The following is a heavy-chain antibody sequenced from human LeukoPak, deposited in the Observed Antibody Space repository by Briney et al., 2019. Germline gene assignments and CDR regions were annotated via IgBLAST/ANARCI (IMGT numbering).Heavy chain of an antibody. CDR2: IYYSGST. Sequence: SETLSLTCTVPGGSISSSSYYWGWIRQPPGKGLEWIGSIYYSGSTYYNPSLKSRVTISVDTSKNQFSLKLSSVTAADTAVYYCARPRSSSNWFDPWGQGTLVTVSS. D-gene: IGHD6-19*01. CDR1: GGSISSSSYY. J-gene: IGHJ5*02. CDR3: ARPRSSSNWFDP. V-gene: IGHV4-39*07.